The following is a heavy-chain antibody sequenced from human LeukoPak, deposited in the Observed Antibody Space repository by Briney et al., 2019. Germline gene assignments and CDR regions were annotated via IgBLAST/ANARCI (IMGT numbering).Heavy chain of an antibody. Sequence: SETLTLTCAVYGGSFSGYYWSWIRQPPGKGLEWIGEINHSGSTNYNPSLKSRVTISVDTSKNQFSLKLSSVTAADTAVYFCARLAYCGDDCYNPYYYYYYMDVWGKGTTVTVSS. D-gene: IGHD2-21*02. CDR1: GGSFSGYY. V-gene: IGHV4-34*01. CDR2: INHSGST. CDR3: ARLAYCGDDCYNPYYYYYYMDV. J-gene: IGHJ6*03.